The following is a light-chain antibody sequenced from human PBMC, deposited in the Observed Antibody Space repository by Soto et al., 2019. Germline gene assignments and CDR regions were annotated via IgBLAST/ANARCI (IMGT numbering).Light chain of an antibody. CDR1: QRVSSNY. Sequence: PGERATLSCRASQRVSSNYLAWYQQKPGQAPRLLIFAASSRNTGIPDRFSGSGSGTDFTLTISRLEPEDFAVYHCQQYGSSPRTFGQGTKVEIK. V-gene: IGKV3-20*01. CDR3: QQYGSSPRT. J-gene: IGKJ1*01. CDR2: AAS.